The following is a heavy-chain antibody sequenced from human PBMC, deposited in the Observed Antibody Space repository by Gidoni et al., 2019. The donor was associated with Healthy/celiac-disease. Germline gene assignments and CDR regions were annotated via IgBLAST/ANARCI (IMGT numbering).Heavy chain of an antibody. CDR1: GGSISRSNW. CDR2: IYQSGST. D-gene: IGHD3-22*01. Sequence: QVQLQESGPGLVKPSGTLSLTCAVSGGSISRSNWWSWVRQPPGKGLEWIGEIYQSGSTNYNPSLKSRVTISVDKSKNQFSLKLSSVTAADTAVYYCARDRHYYDSSGYYANNFDYWGQGTLVTVSS. J-gene: IGHJ4*02. V-gene: IGHV4-4*02. CDR3: ARDRHYYDSSGYYANNFDY.